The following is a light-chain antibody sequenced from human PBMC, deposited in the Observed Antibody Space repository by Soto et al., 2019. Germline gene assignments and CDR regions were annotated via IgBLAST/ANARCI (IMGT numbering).Light chain of an antibody. Sequence: QSALTQPASVSGSPGQSITISCTGTSSDVGSYNYVSWYQQHPGKAPKFMIYDVSNRASGVSSRFSGSKSGNSASLTISGLQAEDEATYYCTSYTSSSTLFVFGTGTKLTVL. CDR1: SSDVGSYNY. J-gene: IGLJ1*01. V-gene: IGLV2-14*01. CDR2: DVS. CDR3: TSYTSSSTLFV.